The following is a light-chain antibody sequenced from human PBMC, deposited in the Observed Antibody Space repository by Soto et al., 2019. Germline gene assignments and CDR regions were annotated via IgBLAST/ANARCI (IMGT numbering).Light chain of an antibody. J-gene: IGLJ2*01. CDR1: SGHSSYA. CDR3: CSYAGSVV. Sequence: QLVLTQSPSASASLGASVKLTCTLSSGHSSYAIAWHQQQPEKGPRYLMKLNSDGSHSKGDGIPDRFSGSSSGAERYLTISSLQAEDEADYYCCSYAGSVVFGGGTKLTVL. CDR2: LNSDGSH. V-gene: IGLV4-69*01.